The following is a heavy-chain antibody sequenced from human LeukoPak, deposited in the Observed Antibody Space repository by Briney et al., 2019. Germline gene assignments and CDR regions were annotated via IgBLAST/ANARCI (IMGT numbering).Heavy chain of an antibody. CDR3: VTGGGYYYDH. J-gene: IGHJ4*02. CDR1: GFPFSTYG. V-gene: IGHV3-30*02. D-gene: IGHD3-22*01. Sequence: GGSLRLSCAASGFPFSTYGLHWVRQAPGKGLEWVAVTHADAIHGGNKYYADSVKGRFTISRDNSKNTFYLQMDSLRAEDTAVYFCVTGGGYYYDHWGQGTLVIVSS. CDR2: THADAIHGGNK.